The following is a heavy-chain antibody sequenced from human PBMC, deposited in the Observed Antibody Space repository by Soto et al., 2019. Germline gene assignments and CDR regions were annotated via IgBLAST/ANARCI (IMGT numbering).Heavy chain of an antibody. V-gene: IGHV4-34*01. CDR3: ARGKPSGYRFGPRNFFYYGLDV. D-gene: IGHD5-18*01. Sequence: GSLRLSCAASGFTFSSYAMHWVRQAPGKGLEWIGEVHPSGSTDYNPSLKSRLTLSLDTSKNQFSLKVASVTAADTAVYFCARGKPSGYRFGPRNFFYYGLDVWGPGTTVTVSS. CDR2: VHPSGST. J-gene: IGHJ6*02. CDR1: GFTFSSYA.